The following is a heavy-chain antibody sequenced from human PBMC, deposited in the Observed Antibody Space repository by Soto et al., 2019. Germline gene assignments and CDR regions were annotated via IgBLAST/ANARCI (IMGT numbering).Heavy chain of an antibody. Sequence: SETLSLTCTVSGGSISSGDYYWSWIRQPPGKGLEWIGYIYYSGSTYYNPSLKSRVTISVDTSKNQFSLKLSSVTAADTAVYYCARVSGRDNWNYYRFAPSRQGTLVTVSS. CDR2: IYYSGST. D-gene: IGHD1-7*01. CDR3: ARVSGRDNWNYYRFAP. CDR1: GGSISSGDYY. V-gene: IGHV4-30-4*01. J-gene: IGHJ5*02.